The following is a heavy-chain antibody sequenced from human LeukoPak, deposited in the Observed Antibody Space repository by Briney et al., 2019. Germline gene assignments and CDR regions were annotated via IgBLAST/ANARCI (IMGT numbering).Heavy chain of an antibody. V-gene: IGHV4-34*01. D-gene: IGHD6-19*01. CDR1: GGSFSGYY. CDR3: ARGNGSLAVAGTGNWFDP. CDR2: INISAST. J-gene: IGHJ5*02. Sequence: PSETLSLTCAVDGGSFSGYYWRWIRQPPGKGLEWNGEINISASTNYNPSLKSRVTISVAPSKNQFSLKLSSVTAADTAVYYCARGNGSLAVAGTGNWFDPWGQGTLVTVSS.